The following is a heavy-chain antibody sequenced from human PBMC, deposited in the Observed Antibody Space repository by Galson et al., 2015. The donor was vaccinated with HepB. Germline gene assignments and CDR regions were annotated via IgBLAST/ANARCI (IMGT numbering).Heavy chain of an antibody. D-gene: IGHD3-3*01. CDR3: ARHTAKLRFLEWLFTDAFDI. CDR2: IYYSGST. Sequence: SETLSLTCTVSGGSISSSSYYWGWIRQPPGKGLEWIGSIYYSGSTYYNPSLKSRVTISVDTSKNQFSLKLSSVTAADTAVYYCARHTAKLRFLEWLFTDAFDIWGQGTMVTVSS. J-gene: IGHJ3*02. V-gene: IGHV4-39*01. CDR1: GGSISSSSYY.